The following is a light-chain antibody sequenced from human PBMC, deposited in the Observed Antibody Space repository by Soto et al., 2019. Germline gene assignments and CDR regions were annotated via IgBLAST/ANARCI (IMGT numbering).Light chain of an antibody. CDR1: SSNIGNNY. Sequence: QSELTQPPSVSAAPGQKVTISRSGSSSNIGNNYVSWYQNLPGTAPKLLIYENNKRPSGIPDRFSGSKSGTSATLGITGLQTGDGATYYCGTWDNSLTVWVFGGGTKLTVL. CDR2: ENN. J-gene: IGLJ3*02. CDR3: GTWDNSLTVWV. V-gene: IGLV1-51*02.